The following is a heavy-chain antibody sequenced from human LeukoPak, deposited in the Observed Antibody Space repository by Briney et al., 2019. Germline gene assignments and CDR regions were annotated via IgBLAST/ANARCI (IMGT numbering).Heavy chain of an antibody. D-gene: IGHD3-22*01. V-gene: IGHV4-39*01. J-gene: IGHJ4*02. CDR1: GGSISSGDYY. CDR2: IYYSGST. Sequence: SETLSLTCTVSGGSISSGDYYWSWIRQPPGKGLEWIGSIYYSGSTYYNPSLKSRVTISVDTSKNQFSLKLSSVTAADTAVYYCAGGSYYDSSGYPTPFDDWGQGTLVTVSS. CDR3: AGGSYYDSSGYPTPFDD.